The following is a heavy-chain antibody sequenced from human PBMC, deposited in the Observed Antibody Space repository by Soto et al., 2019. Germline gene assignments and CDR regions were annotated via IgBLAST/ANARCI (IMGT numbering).Heavy chain of an antibody. V-gene: IGHV3-33*01. CDR1: GFTYGHFG. CDR2: VWHDGSRK. J-gene: IGHJ3*02. CDR3: ARDAYGTAGQGGAFDI. D-gene: IGHD3-10*01. Sequence: QVQLVESGGGVVQPGRSLRLSCATSGFTYGHFGMHWARQAPGKGLEWVAVVWHDGSRKLYADSVKGRFTISRDDSEKTLVLQMNSLRVEDTAVYYCARDAYGTAGQGGAFDIWGQGTVVIVSS.